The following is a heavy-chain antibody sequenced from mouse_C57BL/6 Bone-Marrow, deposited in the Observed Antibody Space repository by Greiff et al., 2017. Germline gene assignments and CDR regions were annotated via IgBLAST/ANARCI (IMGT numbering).Heavy chain of an antibody. J-gene: IGHJ2*01. CDR3: ARLLRYVDY. CDR2: ISSGGSYT. V-gene: IGHV5-6*01. D-gene: IGHD1-1*01. Sequence: EVKVVESGGDLVKPGGSLKLSCAASGFSFSSYGLSWVRQTPDKRLEWVATISSGGSYTYYPDSVKGRFTFSGDNAKSTLYLQMNSLKSEDTAIYYCARLLRYVDYWGQGTT. CDR1: GFSFSSYG.